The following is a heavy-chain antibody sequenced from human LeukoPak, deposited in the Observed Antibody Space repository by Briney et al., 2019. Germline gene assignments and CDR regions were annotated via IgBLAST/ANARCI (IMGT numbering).Heavy chain of an antibody. Sequence: ASVKVSYKASGYTFTSYAMNWVRQAPGQGLEWMGWINTNTGNPTYAQGFTGRFVFSLDTSVSTAYLQISSLKAEDTAVYYCARGGVGSGYYYDSSGCYFDYWGQGTLVTVSS. CDR3: ARGGVGSGYYYDSSGCYFDY. V-gene: IGHV7-4-1*02. CDR1: GYTFTSYA. D-gene: IGHD3-22*01. CDR2: INTNTGNP. J-gene: IGHJ4*02.